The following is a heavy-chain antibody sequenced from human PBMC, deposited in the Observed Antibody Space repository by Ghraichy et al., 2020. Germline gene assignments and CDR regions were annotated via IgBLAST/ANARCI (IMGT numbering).Heavy chain of an antibody. V-gene: IGHV4-39*02. CDR3: ARDCGDYGANCGGGHFDY. D-gene: IGHD4-23*01. J-gene: IGHJ4*02. CDR2: IYYSGST. Sequence: SETLSLTCTVSGGSISSSSYYWGWIRQPPGKGLEWIGSIYYSGSTYYNPSLKSRVTISVDTSKNQFSLKLSSVTAADTAVYYCARDCGDYGANCGGGHFDYWGQGTLVTVSS. CDR1: GGSISSSSYY.